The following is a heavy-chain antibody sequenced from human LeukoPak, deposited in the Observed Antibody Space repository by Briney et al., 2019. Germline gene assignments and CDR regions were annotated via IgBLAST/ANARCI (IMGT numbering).Heavy chain of an antibody. CDR1: GGSISSGDYY. CDR2: IYYSGST. J-gene: IGHJ4*02. Sequence: ASETLSLTCTVSGGSISSGDYYWSWIRQPPGKGLEWIGYIYYSGSTYYNPSLKSRVTISVDTPKNQFSLKLSSVTAADTAVYYCARGSYGSDLRRFDYWGQGTLVTVSS. D-gene: IGHD3-10*01. CDR3: ARGSYGSDLRRFDY. V-gene: IGHV4-30-4*01.